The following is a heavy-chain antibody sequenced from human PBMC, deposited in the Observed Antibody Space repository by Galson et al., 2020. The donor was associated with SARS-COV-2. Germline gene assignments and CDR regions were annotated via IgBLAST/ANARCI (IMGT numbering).Heavy chain of an antibody. CDR2: IYYSGST. Sequence: SETLSLTCTVSGGSISSSSYYWGWIRQPPGKGPEWIGSIYYSGSTYYNPSLKSRVTITVDTSKNQFSLNLSSVTAADTAVYYCSRGERAVAGRHNDIFYVWGKGATVTVSS. V-gene: IGHV4-39*07. CDR1: GGSISSSSYY. CDR3: SRGERAVAGRHNDIFYV. J-gene: IGHJ6*04. D-gene: IGHD6-19*01.